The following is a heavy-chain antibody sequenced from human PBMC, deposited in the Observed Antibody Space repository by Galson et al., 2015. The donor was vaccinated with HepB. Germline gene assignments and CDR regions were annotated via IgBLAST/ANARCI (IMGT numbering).Heavy chain of an antibody. V-gene: IGHV3-9*01. D-gene: IGHD1-14*01. CDR2: ISWKSDHI. J-gene: IGHJ5*02. CDR3: VRMGWRTTSLGDAWFDP. Sequence: SLRLSCAASGFAFNDYAMHWVRQAPGTGLEWVSGISWKSDHIGYADSVKGRFTISRDNGKNSVYLEMNSLRSEDTAFYYCVRMGWRTTSLGDAWFDPWGPGTLVTVSS. CDR1: GFAFNDYA.